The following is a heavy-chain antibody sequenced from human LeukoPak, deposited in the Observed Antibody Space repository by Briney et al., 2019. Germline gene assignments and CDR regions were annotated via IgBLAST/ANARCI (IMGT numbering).Heavy chain of an antibody. V-gene: IGHV4-38-2*01. CDR1: GYSISSGYY. D-gene: IGHD2-21*01. CDR2: IYHSGST. Sequence: SSETLSLTCAVSGYSISSGYYWGCIRQPPGKGLEWIGSIYHSGSTYYNPSLKSRVTISVDTSKNQFSLKLSSVTAADTAVYYCARSYCGGDCRFDYWGQGTLVTVSS. CDR3: ARSYCGGDCRFDY. J-gene: IGHJ4*02.